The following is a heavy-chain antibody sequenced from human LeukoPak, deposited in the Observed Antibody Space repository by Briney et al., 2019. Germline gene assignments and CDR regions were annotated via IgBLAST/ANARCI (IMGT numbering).Heavy chain of an antibody. V-gene: IGHV4-59*08. J-gene: IGHJ5*02. Sequence: PSETLSLTCTVSGGSISSYYWSWIRQPPGKGLEWIGYIYYSGSTNYNPSLKSRVTISLDTSKTQFSLKLSSVTAADTAIYYCARGTNWGFDWFDPWGQGTLVTVSS. CDR2: IYYSGST. CDR3: ARGTNWGFDWFDP. D-gene: IGHD7-27*01. CDR1: GGSISSYY.